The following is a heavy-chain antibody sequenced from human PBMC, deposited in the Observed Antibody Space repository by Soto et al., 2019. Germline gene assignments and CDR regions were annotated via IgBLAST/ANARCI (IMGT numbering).Heavy chain of an antibody. V-gene: IGHV4-30-2*01. Sequence: PSETLSLTCAVSGGSISSGGYSWSWIRQPPGKGLEWIGYIYHSGSTYYNPSLKSRVTISVDRSKNQFSLKLSSVTAADTAVYYCARAGAYYDFWSGYYHSYYFDYWGQGTLVTVSS. CDR2: IYHSGST. J-gene: IGHJ4*02. CDR3: ARAGAYYDFWSGYYHSYYFDY. CDR1: GGSISSGGYS. D-gene: IGHD3-3*01.